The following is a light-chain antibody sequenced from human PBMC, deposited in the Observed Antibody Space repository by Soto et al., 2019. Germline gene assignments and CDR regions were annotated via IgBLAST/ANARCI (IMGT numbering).Light chain of an antibody. CDR3: LQHNNYPWT. CDR1: QGISHY. V-gene: IGKV1-17*03. CDR2: DAS. J-gene: IGKJ1*01. Sequence: DIQMTQSPSAMSASVGDRVTITCRASQGISHYLTWFQQKPGKVPKRLIYDASSLQSGVPSRFSGNGSGTEFTLTIISLQPEDSATYYCLQHNNYPWTFGHGTRAEIK.